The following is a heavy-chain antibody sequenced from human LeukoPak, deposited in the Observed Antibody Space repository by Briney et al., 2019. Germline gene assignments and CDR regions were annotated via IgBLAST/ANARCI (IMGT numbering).Heavy chain of an antibody. D-gene: IGHD6-13*01. Sequence: PSETLSLTCAVYGGSFSGYYWSWIRQPPGKGLEWIGEINHSGSTNYNPSLKGRVTISVDTSKNQFSLKLSSVTAADTAVYYCARGGRAWQQLVGRFDYWGQGTLVTVST. J-gene: IGHJ4*02. V-gene: IGHV4-34*01. CDR1: GGSFSGYY. CDR3: ARGGRAWQQLVGRFDY. CDR2: INHSGST.